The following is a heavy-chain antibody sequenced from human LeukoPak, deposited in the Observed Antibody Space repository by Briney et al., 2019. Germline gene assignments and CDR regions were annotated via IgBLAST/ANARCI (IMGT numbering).Heavy chain of an antibody. CDR3: ARWDCSSTSCHNYYYYGMDV. J-gene: IGHJ6*02. CDR1: GGSISSYY. CDR2: IYTSGST. Sequence: PSETLSLTCTVSGGSISSYYWSWIRQPAGKGLEWIGRIYTSGSTNYNPSLKSRVTMSVDTSKNQFSLKLSSVTAADTAVYYCARWDCSSTSCHNYYYYGMDVWGQGTTVTVSS. V-gene: IGHV4-4*07. D-gene: IGHD2-2*01.